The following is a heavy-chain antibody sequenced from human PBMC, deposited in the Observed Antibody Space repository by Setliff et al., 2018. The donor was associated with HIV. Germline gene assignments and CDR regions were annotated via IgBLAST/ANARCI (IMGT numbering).Heavy chain of an antibody. D-gene: IGHD3-10*01. CDR1: GGTFSSYA. CDR2: IIPIFGTS. CDR3: AREGVSLWFGELPSSYYMDV. V-gene: IGHV1-69*13. Sequence: GASVKVSCKASGGTFSSYAISWVRQAPGQGLEWMGGIIPIFGTSNYPQKFQGRVTITADESTSTAYMELSSLRSEDTAVYYCAREGVSLWFGELPSSYYMDVWGKGTTVTVSS. J-gene: IGHJ6*03.